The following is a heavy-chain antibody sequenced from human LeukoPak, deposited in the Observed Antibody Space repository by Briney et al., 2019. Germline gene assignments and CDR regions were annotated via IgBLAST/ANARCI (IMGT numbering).Heavy chain of an antibody. J-gene: IGHJ6*02. V-gene: IGHV4-59*01. CDR2: IYYSGST. CDR3: ARVRAPPRGFGDFYGMDV. D-gene: IGHD3-10*01. CDR1: GGSISTYY. Sequence: SETLSLTCIVSGGSISTYYWSWIRQPPGKGLEWIGYIYYSGSTNYNPSLKSRVTISVDTSKNQFSLKLSSVTAADTAVYYCARVRAPPRGFGDFYGMDVWGQGTTVTVSS.